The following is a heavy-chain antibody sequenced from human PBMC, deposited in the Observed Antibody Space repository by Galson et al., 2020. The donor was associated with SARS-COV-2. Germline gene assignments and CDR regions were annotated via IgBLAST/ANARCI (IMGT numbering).Heavy chain of an antibody. CDR3: AKVPGGPQSYSNYGGPFDY. D-gene: IGHD4-4*01. V-gene: IGHV3-30*18. CDR1: GFTFSSYG. CDR2: ISYDGSNK. Sequence: GESLKISCAASGFTFSSYGMHWVRQAPGKGLEWVAVISYDGSNKYYADSVKGRFTISRDNSKNTLYLQMNSLRAEDTAVYYCAKVPGGPQSYSNYGGPFDYWGQGTLVTVSS. J-gene: IGHJ4*02.